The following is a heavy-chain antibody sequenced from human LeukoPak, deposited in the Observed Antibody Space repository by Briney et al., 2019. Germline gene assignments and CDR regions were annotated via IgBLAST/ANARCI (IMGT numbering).Heavy chain of an antibody. CDR3: ARSSRLWFNVGGADKN. CDR2: LNPNSGGT. CDR1: GGTFSSYA. J-gene: IGHJ4*02. D-gene: IGHD3-16*01. V-gene: IGHV1-2*05. Sequence: GASVKVSCKASGGTFSSYAIGWVRQAPGQGLEWMERLNPNSGGTNYAQKFQGRVTMTRDTSISTAYMELSRVRSDDTGVCFCARSSRLWFNVGGADKNWGQGTLVTVSS.